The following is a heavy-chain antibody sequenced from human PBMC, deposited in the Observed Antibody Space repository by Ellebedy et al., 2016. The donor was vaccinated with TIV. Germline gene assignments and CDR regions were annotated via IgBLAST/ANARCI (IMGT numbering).Heavy chain of an antibody. CDR3: ARDRGGYSGYDARFDY. J-gene: IGHJ4*02. Sequence: GGSLRLXXAASGSTLRTYWMSWVRQAPGKGLEWVAKINGDGSLINYVDSVKGRFTISRDNAKNSLYLQMNSLRAEDTAVYYCARDRGGYSGYDARFDYWGQGTLVTVS. V-gene: IGHV3-7*01. D-gene: IGHD5-12*01. CDR2: INGDGSLI. CDR1: GSTLRTYW.